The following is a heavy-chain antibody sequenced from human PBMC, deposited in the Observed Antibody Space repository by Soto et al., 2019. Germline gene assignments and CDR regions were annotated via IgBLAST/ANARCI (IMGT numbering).Heavy chain of an antibody. CDR1: GGTFGSYA. J-gene: IGHJ6*02. CDR2: IIPIFGTA. V-gene: IGHV1-69*01. Sequence: QVQLVQSGAEVKKPGSSVKVSCKASGGTFGSYAISWVRQAPGQGLEWMGGIIPIFGTANYAQKFQGRVTITADESTSTAYMELSSLRSEDTAVYYCARGDTAMVKVDYYGMDVWGQGTTVTVSS. CDR3: ARGDTAMVKVDYYGMDV. D-gene: IGHD5-18*01.